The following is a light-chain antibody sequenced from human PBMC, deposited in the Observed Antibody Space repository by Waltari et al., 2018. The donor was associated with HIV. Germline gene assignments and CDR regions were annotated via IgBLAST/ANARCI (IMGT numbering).Light chain of an antibody. J-gene: IGLJ3*02. CDR3: ETWDSNTQWV. V-gene: IGLV4-60*03. CDR1: IFHIRYI. Sequence: QPVLTQSSSASSSLFSSFHLPFPLLIFHIRYIIATHHQQPGKAPRYLMKLEGSGSYNKGSGVPDRFSGSSSGADRYLTISNLQSEDEADYYCETWDSNTQWVFGGGTKLTVL. CDR2: LEGSGSY.